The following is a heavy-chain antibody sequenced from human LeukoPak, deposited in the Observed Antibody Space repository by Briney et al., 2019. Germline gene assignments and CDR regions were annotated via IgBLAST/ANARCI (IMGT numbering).Heavy chain of an antibody. Sequence: PSETLSLTCTVSGGSISSGGYYWSWIRQPPGKGLEWIGYIYHSGSTYYNPSLKSRVTISVDTSKNQFSLKLSSVTAADTAVYYCARENGWYRWFDPWGQGTLVTVSS. CDR3: ARENGWYRWFDP. D-gene: IGHD6-19*01. J-gene: IGHJ5*02. CDR2: IYHSGST. V-gene: IGHV4-30-2*01. CDR1: GGSISSGGYY.